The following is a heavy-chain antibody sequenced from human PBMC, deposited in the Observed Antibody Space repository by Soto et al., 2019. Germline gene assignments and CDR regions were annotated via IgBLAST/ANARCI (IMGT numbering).Heavy chain of an antibody. CDR1: GGSISRGGYY. CDR3: ERDPWYGGTHYFDY. D-gene: IGHD2-15*01. CDR2: IYYNGST. V-gene: IGHV4-31*03. J-gene: IGHJ4*02. Sequence: SETLSLTCTVSGGSISRGGYYWSWIRQHPGKGLEWIGYIYYNGSTYYNPSLKSRVTISVGTSKNQFSLKLSSVTAADSAVYYCERDPWYGGTHYFDYWGKGTRVTVS.